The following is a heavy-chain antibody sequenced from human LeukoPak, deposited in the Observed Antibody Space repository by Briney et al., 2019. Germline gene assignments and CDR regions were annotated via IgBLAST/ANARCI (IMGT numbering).Heavy chain of an antibody. CDR3: VRLRWELLAPYFDH. J-gene: IGHJ4*02. CDR1: TDATNTYY. CDR2: IYHSGSN. V-gene: IGHV4-59*01. D-gene: IGHD2-15*01. Sequence: HSETLSLTCSVSTDATNTYYWSWIRQSPGKGLEWIGHIYHSGSNDYNPSFKSRVTISIDMSKKEFSLTLTSVTVAETAMYYCVRLRWELLAPYFDHWGQGAFVIVSS.